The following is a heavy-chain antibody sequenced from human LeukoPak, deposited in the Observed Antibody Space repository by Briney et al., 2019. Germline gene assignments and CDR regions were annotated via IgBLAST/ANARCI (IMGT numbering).Heavy chain of an antibody. CDR1: GYTFTGYY. J-gene: IGHJ1*01. CDR2: INPNSGGT. V-gene: IGHV1-2*02. Sequence: ASVKVSCKASGYTFTGYYMHWVRQAPGQGLEWMGWINPNSGGTNYAQKFQGRVTMTRDTSTSTVYMELSSLRSEDTAVCYCARDSENLWFGELSGYFQHWGQGTLVTVSS. CDR3: ARDSENLWFGELSGYFQH. D-gene: IGHD3-10*01.